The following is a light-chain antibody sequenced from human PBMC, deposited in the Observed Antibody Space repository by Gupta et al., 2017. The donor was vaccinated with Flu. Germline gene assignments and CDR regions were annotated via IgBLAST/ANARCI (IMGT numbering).Light chain of an antibody. CDR1: SSNIGSNY. CDR2: RNN. CDR3: AAWDDSLSGYVV. V-gene: IGLV1-47*01. Sequence: QSVLTQPPSTSGTPGQRVTISCSGSSSNIGSNYVYWYQQLPGTAPKLLIYRNNQRPSGVPDRFSGSKSGTAASLAISXLXSEDEAXYYCAAWDDSLSGYVVFGGGTKLTVL. J-gene: IGLJ2*01.